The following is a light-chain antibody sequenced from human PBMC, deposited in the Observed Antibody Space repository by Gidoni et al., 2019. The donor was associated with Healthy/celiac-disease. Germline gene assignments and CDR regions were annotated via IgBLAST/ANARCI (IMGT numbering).Light chain of an antibody. Sequence: QSALTQPPPASGSPGQSVTISCTGTSSDVGGYNYVSWYQQHPGKAPKLMIYEVSKRPSGVPDRFFGSKSGNTASLTVSGLQAEDEADYYCSSYAGSNNLGVFGTGTKVTVL. V-gene: IGLV2-8*01. CDR3: SSYAGSNNLGV. CDR2: EVS. CDR1: SSDVGGYNY. J-gene: IGLJ1*01.